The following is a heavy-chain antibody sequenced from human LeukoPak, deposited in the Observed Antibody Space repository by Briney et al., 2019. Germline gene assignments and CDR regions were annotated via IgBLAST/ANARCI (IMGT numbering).Heavy chain of an antibody. CDR3: VRLCVVTMIVVVIISYYYYGMDV. CDR1: GGSISSGGYY. D-gene: IGHD3-22*01. CDR2: IYYSGST. Sequence: PSQTLSLTCTVSGGSISSGGYYWSWIRQHPGKGLEWIGYIYYSGSTYYNPSLKSRVTISVDTSKNQFSLKLSSVTAADTAVYYCVRLCVVTMIVVVIISYYYYGMDVWGQGTTVTVSS. V-gene: IGHV4-31*03. J-gene: IGHJ6*02.